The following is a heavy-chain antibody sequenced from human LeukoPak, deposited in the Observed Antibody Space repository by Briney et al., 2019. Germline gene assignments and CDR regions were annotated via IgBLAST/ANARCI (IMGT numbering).Heavy chain of an antibody. J-gene: IGHJ4*02. V-gene: IGHV3-23*01. CDR2: ISGSGTRT. CDR1: GFTLSSYA. CDR3: AKAPTKEEEWLLLNYFDY. Sequence: GGSLRLSCAASGFTLSSYAMSWVRQAPGKGLEWVSAISGSGTRTYYADSVKGRFTISRDNSKNTLYLQMNSLRAEDTAVYYCAKAPTKEEEWLLLNYFDYWGQGTLVTVSS. D-gene: IGHD3-22*01.